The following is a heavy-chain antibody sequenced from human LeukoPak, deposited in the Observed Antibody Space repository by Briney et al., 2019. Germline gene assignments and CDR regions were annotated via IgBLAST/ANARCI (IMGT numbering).Heavy chain of an antibody. CDR3: AEDISETVVTGA. CDR1: GFTFDNYA. D-gene: IGHD2-21*02. Sequence: GGSLRLSCAASGFTFDNYAMHWVRQAPGKGLEWVSLISGDGGSTYYADSVKGRFTISRDNSKNSLYLQMNSLRTEDTALYYCAEDISETVVTGAWGQGTLVTVSS. CDR2: ISGDGGST. V-gene: IGHV3-43*02. J-gene: IGHJ5*02.